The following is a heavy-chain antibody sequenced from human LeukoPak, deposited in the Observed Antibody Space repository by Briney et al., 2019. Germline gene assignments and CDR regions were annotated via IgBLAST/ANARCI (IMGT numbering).Heavy chain of an antibody. J-gene: IGHJ6*02. D-gene: IGHD3-22*01. CDR3: ARPGSGGYYYDSSGPYGMDV. CDR2: IYYSGST. CDR1: GGSISSSSYY. V-gene: IGHV4-39*01. Sequence: PSETLSLTCTVSGGSISSSSYYWGWIRQPPGKGLEWLGSIYYSGSTYYNPSLKSRVTISVDTSKNQFSLKLSSVTAADTAVYYCARPGSGGYYYDSSGPYGMDVWGQGTTVTVSS.